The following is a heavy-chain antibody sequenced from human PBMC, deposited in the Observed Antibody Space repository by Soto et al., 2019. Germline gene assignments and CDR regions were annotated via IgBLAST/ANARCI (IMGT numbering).Heavy chain of an antibody. CDR3: STPYGDPGEYAFDL. CDR1: GFTFSSYG. D-gene: IGHD4-17*01. J-gene: IGHJ3*01. CDR2: IWYDGSNK. Sequence: QVQLVESGGGVVQPGRSLRLSCAASGFTFSSYGMHWVRQAPGKGLEWVAVIWYDGSNKYYADSVKGRFTISRDNSKNTLYLQMNSLRAEDTAVYYCSTPYGDPGEYAFDLWGQGTMVPVSS. V-gene: IGHV3-33*01.